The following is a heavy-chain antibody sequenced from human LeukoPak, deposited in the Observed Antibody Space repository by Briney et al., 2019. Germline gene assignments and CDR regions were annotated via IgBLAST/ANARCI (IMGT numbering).Heavy chain of an antibody. D-gene: IGHD3-22*01. Sequence: GGSLRLSCAASGFTFSSYWMNWVCQVPGKGLEWVANIKQDGSEKHYVDSVKGRFTISRDNAKNSVYLQMNSLRAEDTAAYYCARGYDTGFWGQGTLVTVSS. CDR2: IKQDGSEK. J-gene: IGHJ4*02. CDR1: GFTFSSYW. V-gene: IGHV3-7*04. CDR3: ARGYDTGF.